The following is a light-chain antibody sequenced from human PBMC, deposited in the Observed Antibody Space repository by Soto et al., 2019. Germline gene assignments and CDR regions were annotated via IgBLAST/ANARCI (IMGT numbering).Light chain of an antibody. V-gene: IGLV1-40*01. CDR3: QSYDSGLSGSV. J-gene: IGLJ3*02. CDR1: SSNIGSGFD. CDR2: GNT. Sequence: QPVLTQPPSVSGAPGQRVTISCTGSSSNIGSGFDVHWYQQLPGTAPKPLISGNTNRPSGVPDRFSGSRSGTSASLTITGLQAEDEADYYCQSYDSGLSGSVFGGGTKLTVL.